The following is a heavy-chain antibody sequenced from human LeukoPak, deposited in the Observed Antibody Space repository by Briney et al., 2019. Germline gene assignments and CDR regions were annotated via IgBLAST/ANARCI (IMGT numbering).Heavy chain of an antibody. CDR2: IYPGDSDT. D-gene: IGHD6-13*01. Sequence: GESLKISCKGSGYSFTSDWIGWVRQMPGKGLEWMGIIYPGDSDTRYSPSFQGQVTISADKSINTAYVQWSSLKASDSAVYYCVRQGGSSWPPWYWGLGTLVTVSS. CDR3: VRQGGSSWPPWY. CDR1: GYSFTSDW. J-gene: IGHJ4*02. V-gene: IGHV5-51*01.